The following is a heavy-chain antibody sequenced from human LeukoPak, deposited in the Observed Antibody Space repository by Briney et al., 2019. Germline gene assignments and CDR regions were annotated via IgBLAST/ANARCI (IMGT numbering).Heavy chain of an antibody. J-gene: IGHJ4*02. CDR3: ARGGYLDY. CDR2: ISYDESFK. V-gene: IGHV3-30*03. Sequence: GGSLRLSCAASGFTFSSYGMHWVRQAPGKGLEWVAVISYDESFKYYSDSVKGRFTISRDNSKNTLYLQMNSLRAEDTAVYYCARGGYLDYWGQGTLVTVSS. D-gene: IGHD3-10*01. CDR1: GFTFSSYG.